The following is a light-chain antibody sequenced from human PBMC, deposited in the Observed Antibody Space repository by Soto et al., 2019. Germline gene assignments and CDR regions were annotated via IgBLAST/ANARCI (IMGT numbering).Light chain of an antibody. Sequence: EIVMTQSPATLSVSPGERATLSCRASQSISTNVAWFQQKVGQAPRLLIYGASTRAAGVPARFSGSGSGTDFTLTISSPQSEDFAVYYCQQFNNWPPWTFGQGTKVEIK. CDR3: QQFNNWPPWT. CDR1: QSISTN. J-gene: IGKJ1*01. V-gene: IGKV3-15*01. CDR2: GAS.